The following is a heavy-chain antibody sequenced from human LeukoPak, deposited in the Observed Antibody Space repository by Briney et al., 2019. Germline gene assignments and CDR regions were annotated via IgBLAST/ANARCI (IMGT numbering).Heavy chain of an antibody. CDR2: ISGSGGST. D-gene: IGHD3-10*01. J-gene: IGHJ4*02. V-gene: IGHV3-23*01. CDR1: RFTFSSYA. Sequence: GGCLGLSCAASRFTFSSYAMNWVRQAPGKGLEWVSVISGSGGSTSYADSVKGRFTISRDNSKNTLYLQMNSLRAEDTAVYYCARDLGGSGNYYPYFDCWGQGTLVTVSS. CDR3: ARDLGGSGNYYPYFDC.